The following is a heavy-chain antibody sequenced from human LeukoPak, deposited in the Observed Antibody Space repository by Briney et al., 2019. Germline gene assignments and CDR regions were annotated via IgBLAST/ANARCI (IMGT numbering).Heavy chain of an antibody. CDR1: RFTFSSYS. CDR3: AREDRSGSSGGCDY. Sequence: GGSLRLSCAASRFTFSSYSMNWVRQAPGKGLEWVSYISRSSSAIYYADSVKGRFTISRDNAKNSLYLQMNSLREEDTAVYYCAREDRSGSSGGCDYWGQGTLVTVSS. D-gene: IGHD1-26*01. V-gene: IGHV3-48*02. J-gene: IGHJ4*02. CDR2: ISRSSSAI.